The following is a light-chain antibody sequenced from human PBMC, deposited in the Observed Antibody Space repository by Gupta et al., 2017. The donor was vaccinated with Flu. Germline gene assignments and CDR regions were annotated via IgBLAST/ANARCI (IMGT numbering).Light chain of an antibody. J-gene: IGKJ4*01. CDR2: DAS. V-gene: IGKV3D-20*01. Sequence: EIVLTQSPATLSLSPAERATLPCGASQSVSSSYLAWYQQKPGLAPRLLIYDASSRATGIPDRFSGSGSGTDFTLTISRLEPEDFAVYYCQQDGSSPLTFGGGTKVEIK. CDR1: QSVSSSY. CDR3: QQDGSSPLT.